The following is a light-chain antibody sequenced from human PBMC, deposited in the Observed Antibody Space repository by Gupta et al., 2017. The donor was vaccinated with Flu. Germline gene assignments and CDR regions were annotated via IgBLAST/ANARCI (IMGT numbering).Light chain of an antibody. V-gene: IGKV3-15*01. CDR3: QQYNDWPPLT. J-gene: IGKJ4*01. Sequence: AWYQKKPGQAPRLLIYGAFTRATGIPARFSGSGSGTEFTLTISSLQSEDFAVYYCQQYNDWPPLTFGGGTKVEIK. CDR2: GAF.